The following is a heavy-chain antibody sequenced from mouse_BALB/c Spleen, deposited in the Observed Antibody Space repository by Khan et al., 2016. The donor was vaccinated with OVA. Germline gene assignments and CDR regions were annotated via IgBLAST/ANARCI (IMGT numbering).Heavy chain of an antibody. J-gene: IGHJ2*01. CDR3: ARSARMKY. CDR1: GYSITSGYG. Sequence: VQLKESGPGLVKPSQSLSLTCTVTGYSITSGYGWNWIRQFPGNKLEWMGYISYSGSTNYNPPLKSRISITRDTSKNQFFLQLNSVTTEDTATYYCARSARMKYWGQGTTLTVSS. CDR2: ISYSGST. V-gene: IGHV3-2*02. D-gene: IGHD1-2*01.